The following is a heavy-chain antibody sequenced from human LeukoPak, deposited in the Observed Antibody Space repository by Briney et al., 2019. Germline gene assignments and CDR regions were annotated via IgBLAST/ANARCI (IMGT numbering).Heavy chain of an antibody. J-gene: IGHJ5*02. CDR1: GYTFTTYY. CDR2: INPTGGST. Sequence: ASVKVSCKASGYTFTTYYMHWVRQAPGKGLEWMGKINPTGGSTTYAQKFQGRVTMTRDMSTNTVYMELSSLRSEDTAVYYCARQGHSGSYSAFSWFDPWGQGTLVTVSS. D-gene: IGHD3-22*01. CDR3: ARQGHSGSYSAFSWFDP. V-gene: IGHV1-46*01.